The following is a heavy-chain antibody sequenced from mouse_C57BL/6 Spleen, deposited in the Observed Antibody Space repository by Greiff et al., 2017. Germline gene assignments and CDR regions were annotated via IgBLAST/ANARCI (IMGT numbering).Heavy chain of an antibody. CDR3: ARSMGLRRYFDV. CDR1: GYTFTSYW. Sequence: VQLQQPGAELVKPGASVKMSCKASGYTFTSYWITWVKQRPGQGLEWIGDISPGRGSTNYNEKFKSKATLTVDTSSSTAYMQLSSLTSEDSAVYYCARSMGLRRYFDVWGTGTTVTVSS. V-gene: IGHV1-55*01. CDR2: ISPGRGST. D-gene: IGHD2-4*01. J-gene: IGHJ1*03.